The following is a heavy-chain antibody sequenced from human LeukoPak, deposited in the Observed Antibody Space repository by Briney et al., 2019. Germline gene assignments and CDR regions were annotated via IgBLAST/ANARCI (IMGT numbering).Heavy chain of an antibody. CDR2: IYYNGST. J-gene: IGHJ5*02. CDR3: ARDLENWFDP. CDR1: GGSISSSSYY. Sequence: SETLSLTCTVSGGSISSSSYYWGWIRQPPGKGLEWIGSIYYNGSTYYNPSLKSRVTISVDTSKNQFSLKLSSVTAADTAVYYCARDLENWFDPWGQGTLVTVSS. V-gene: IGHV4-39*07. D-gene: IGHD5-24*01.